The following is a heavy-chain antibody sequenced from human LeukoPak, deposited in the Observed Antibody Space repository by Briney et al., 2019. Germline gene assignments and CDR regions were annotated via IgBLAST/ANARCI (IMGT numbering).Heavy chain of an antibody. J-gene: IGHJ5*01. CDR2: ISNDGSYN. V-gene: IGHV3-30*10. Sequence: GGSLRLSCAASGFTFSSYWMSWVRQAPGKGLEWVAFISNDGSYNYCTDSVKGRFNISRDNSENTLYLQMNSLRPDDTAVYYCARDGSGTNLFDVGWFDSWGQGTLVTVSS. D-gene: IGHD1-26*01. CDR3: ARDGSGTNLFDVGWFDS. CDR1: GFTFSSYW.